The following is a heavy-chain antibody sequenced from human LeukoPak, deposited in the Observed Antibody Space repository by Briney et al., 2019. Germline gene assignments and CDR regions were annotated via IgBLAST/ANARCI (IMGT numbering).Heavy chain of an antibody. V-gene: IGHV3-21*01. D-gene: IGHD3-22*01. CDR2: ISSSSSYI. J-gene: IGHJ4*02. Sequence: GGSLRLSCAASGFTFSSYSMNWVRQAPGKGLEWVSSISSSSSYIYYADSVKGRFTISRDNAKNSLYLQMNSLRAEDTAVYYCAKGRNGRYYDSSGHFDYWGQGTLVTVSS. CDR1: GFTFSSYS. CDR3: AKGRNGRYYDSSGHFDY.